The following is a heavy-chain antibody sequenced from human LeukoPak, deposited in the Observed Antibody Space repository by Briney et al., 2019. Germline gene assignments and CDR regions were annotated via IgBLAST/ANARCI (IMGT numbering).Heavy chain of an antibody. CDR1: GFTVSSNY. Sequence: GGSLRLSCAASGFTVSSNYMSWVRQAPGKGLEWVSVIYSGGSTYYADSVKGRFTISRDNAKNSLYLQMNSLRAEDTAVYYCARDRRYYYDSSGYSGFDYWGQGTLVTVSS. D-gene: IGHD3-22*01. J-gene: IGHJ4*02. CDR2: IYSGGST. V-gene: IGHV3-53*01. CDR3: ARDRRYYYDSSGYSGFDY.